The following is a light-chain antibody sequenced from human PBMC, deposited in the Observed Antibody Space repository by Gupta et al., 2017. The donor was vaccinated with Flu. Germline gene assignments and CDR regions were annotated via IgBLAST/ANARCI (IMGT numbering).Light chain of an antibody. Sequence: SSLAASGGDRVTITCQASRDIVKYLDWYQQKPGEAPKLLIKEASHLQGGGPSRFSGRGSGTDFTFIISSLQPEDFATYYCLQYDTRPPYTFAQGTK. J-gene: IGKJ2*01. CDR3: LQYDTRPPYT. V-gene: IGKV1-33*01. CDR2: EAS. CDR1: RDIVKY.